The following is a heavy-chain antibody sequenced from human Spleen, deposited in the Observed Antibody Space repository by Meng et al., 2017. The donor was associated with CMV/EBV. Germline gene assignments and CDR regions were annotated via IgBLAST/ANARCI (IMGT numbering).Heavy chain of an antibody. V-gene: IGHV3-23*03. D-gene: IGHD3-9*01. CDR1: GFSFSSEA. J-gene: IGHJ4*02. CDR2: IYSGGSRT. CDR3: VKGSRVDTYFEN. Sequence: CAASGFSFSSEAMNWVRQAPGKELEWVSIIYSGGSRTYYGDSVKGRFTISRDDSTNTLYLQMNSLRAEDTAVYYCVKGSRVDTYFENWGQGTLVTVSS.